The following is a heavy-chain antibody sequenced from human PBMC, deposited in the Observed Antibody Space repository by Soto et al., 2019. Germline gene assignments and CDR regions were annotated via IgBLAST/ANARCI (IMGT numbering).Heavy chain of an antibody. CDR3: ARRQVVPAAMPNYYYYGMDV. V-gene: IGHV3-48*02. CDR2: ISSSSSTI. J-gene: IGHJ6*02. CDR1: GFTFSSYS. D-gene: IGHD2-2*01. Sequence: PGGSLRLSCVASGFTFSSYSMNWVRQAPGKGLEWVSYISSSSSTIYYADSVKGRFTISRDNAKNSLYLQMNSLRDEDTAVYYCARRQVVPAAMPNYYYYGMDVWGQGTTVTVSS.